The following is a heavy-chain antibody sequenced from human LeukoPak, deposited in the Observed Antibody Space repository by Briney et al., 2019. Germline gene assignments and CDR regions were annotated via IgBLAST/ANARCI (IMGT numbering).Heavy chain of an antibody. CDR1: GFTFSTYW. V-gene: IGHV3-7*01. CDR2: IKQDGSAK. J-gene: IGHJ4*02. Sequence: LGGSLRLSCAASGFTFSTYWMTWVRQAPGKGLEWVANIKQDGSAKYYVDSLRGRFSISRDNVKNSLFLQMNSLSAEDTAVYYCARCPYDSTGYYSVPSHLDYWGQGTLVTVSS. CDR3: ARCPYDSTGYYSVPSHLDY. D-gene: IGHD3-22*01.